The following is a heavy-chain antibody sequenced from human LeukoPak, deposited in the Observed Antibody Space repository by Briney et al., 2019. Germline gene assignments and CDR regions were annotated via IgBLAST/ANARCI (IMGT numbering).Heavy chain of an antibody. J-gene: IGHJ4*02. V-gene: IGHV5-51*01. CDR3: ARSLPGTFFDF. CDR1: GYSFTTYW. Sequence: GESLNISCKGCGYSFTTYWIGWVRPMPGKGLEWMGIIYPGDSDTRYSPSLQGQATISANKSFSTTYLQWSNLNASDTAMYYCARSLPGTFFDFWGQGTLVTVSS. D-gene: IGHD1-7*01. CDR2: IYPGDSDT.